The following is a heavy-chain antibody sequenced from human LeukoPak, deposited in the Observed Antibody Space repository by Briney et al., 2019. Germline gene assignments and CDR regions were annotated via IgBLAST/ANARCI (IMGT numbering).Heavy chain of an antibody. CDR3: ARESWDIEGYNWFDP. V-gene: IGHV6-1*01. Sequence: SQTLSLTCAISGDSVSSNSATWDWIRQSPSRGLEWLGRTYYRSKWYNDYAVSVKSRITINPDTSKNQFPLQLNSVTPEDTAVYYCARESWDIEGYNWFDPWGQGTLVTVSS. D-gene: IGHD2-15*01. J-gene: IGHJ5*02. CDR2: TYYRSKWYN. CDR1: GDSVSSNSAT.